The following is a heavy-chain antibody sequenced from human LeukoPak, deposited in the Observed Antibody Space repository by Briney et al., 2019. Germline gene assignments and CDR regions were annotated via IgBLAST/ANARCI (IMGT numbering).Heavy chain of an antibody. V-gene: IGHV3-30-3*01. Sequence: GGSLRLSCAASGFTFSSYAMHWVRQAPGKGLEWVAVISYDGSNKYYADSVKGRFTISRDNSKNTLYLQMNSLRAEDTAVYYCARDRVVGRRLDYWGQGTLVTVSS. J-gene: IGHJ4*02. D-gene: IGHD1-26*01. CDR2: ISYDGSNK. CDR3: ARDRVVGRRLDY. CDR1: GFTFSSYA.